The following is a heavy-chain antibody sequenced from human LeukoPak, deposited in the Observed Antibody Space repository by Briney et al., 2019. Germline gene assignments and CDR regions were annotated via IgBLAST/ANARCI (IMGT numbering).Heavy chain of an antibody. Sequence: GGSLRLSCAASGFTFSNYGMHWVRQAPGKGLEWVALISFDENSEYYADSVKGRFSISRDNSKNTLYLQMNNARVDDTAVYYCAKEVGYGSPYFDYWGQGTLVTVSS. D-gene: IGHD5-12*01. CDR2: ISFDENSE. CDR3: AKEVGYGSPYFDY. V-gene: IGHV3-30*18. CDR1: GFTFSNYG. J-gene: IGHJ4*02.